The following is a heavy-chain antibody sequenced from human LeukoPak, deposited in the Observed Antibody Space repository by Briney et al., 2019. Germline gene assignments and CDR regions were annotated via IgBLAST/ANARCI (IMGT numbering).Heavy chain of an antibody. CDR2: VDPEDGET. Sequence: ASVKISCKVSGYSFTDHYIHWVQQAPGKGLEWMGLVDPEDGETIYAEKFQGRVTITADTSTDTAYMELSSLRSEDTAEYYCATGQQLARYFDYWGQGTLVTVSS. J-gene: IGHJ4*02. CDR3: ATGQQLARYFDY. V-gene: IGHV1-69-2*01. CDR1: GYSFTDHY. D-gene: IGHD6-13*01.